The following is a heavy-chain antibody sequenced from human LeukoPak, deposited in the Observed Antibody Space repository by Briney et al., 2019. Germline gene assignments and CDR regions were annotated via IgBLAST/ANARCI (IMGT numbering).Heavy chain of an antibody. J-gene: IGHJ4*02. Sequence: SETLSLTCAVYGGSFSGYYWSWIRQPQGKGLEWIGEINHSGSTNYNPSLKSRVTISVDTSKNQFSLKLSSVTAADTAAYFCSRAVANFWRRTDCDYWGQGTLVTVSS. CDR3: SRAVANFWRRTDCDY. D-gene: IGHD3-3*01. V-gene: IGHV4-34*01. CDR2: INHSGST. CDR1: GGSFSGYY.